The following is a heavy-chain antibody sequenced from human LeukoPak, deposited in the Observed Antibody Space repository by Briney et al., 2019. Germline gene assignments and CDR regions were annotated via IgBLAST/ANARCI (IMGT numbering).Heavy chain of an antibody. D-gene: IGHD3-22*01. V-gene: IGHV3-23*01. CDR1: GFTFSSYA. CDR2: ISGSGGST. Sequence: QPGGSLRLSCAASGFTFSSYAMSWVRQAPGKGLEWVSAISGSGGSTYYADSVKGRFTISRDNSKNTLYLQMNSLRAEDTAVYYCAKGGYYDSSGYYYSTYYFDYWGQGTLVTVSS. CDR3: AKGGYYDSSGYYYSTYYFDY. J-gene: IGHJ4*02.